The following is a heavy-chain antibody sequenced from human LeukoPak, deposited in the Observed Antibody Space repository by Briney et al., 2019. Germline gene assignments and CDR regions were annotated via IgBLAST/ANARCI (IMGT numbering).Heavy chain of an antibody. CDR2: INTNTGNP. J-gene: IGHJ6*03. CDR1: GYTFTSYA. Sequence: GASVKASCKASGYTFTSYAMNWVRQAPGQGLEWMGWINTNTGNPTYAQGFTGRFVFSLDTSVSTAYLQISSLKAEDTAVYYCARDQSSSWSHYYYMDVWGKGTTVTVSS. V-gene: IGHV7-4-1*02. CDR3: ARDQSSSWSHYYYMDV. D-gene: IGHD6-13*01.